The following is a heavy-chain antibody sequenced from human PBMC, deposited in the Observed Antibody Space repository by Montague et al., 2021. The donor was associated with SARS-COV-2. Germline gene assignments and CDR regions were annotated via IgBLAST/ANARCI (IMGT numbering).Heavy chain of an antibody. J-gene: IGHJ4*02. CDR1: GFTFGDYA. V-gene: IGHV3-49*04. D-gene: IGHD3-9*01. CDR3: TRGVLRYFDWLLYSIIDYFDY. Sequence: SPRLSCAASGFTFGDYAMSWVRQAPGKGLEWVGFIRSKAYGGTTEYAASVKGRFTISRDDSKSIAYLQMNSLKTEDTALYYCTRGVLRYFDWLLYSIIDYFDYWGQETLVTVSS. CDR2: IRSKAYGGTT.